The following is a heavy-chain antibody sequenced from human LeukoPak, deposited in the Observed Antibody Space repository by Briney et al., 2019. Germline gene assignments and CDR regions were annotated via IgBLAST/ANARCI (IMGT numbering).Heavy chain of an antibody. V-gene: IGHV3-74*01. CDR2: INSDGSST. CDR1: GFTFSDYY. CDR3: AREKSSWYYYFDY. Sequence: PGGSLRLSCAASGFTFSDYYMSWIRQAPGKGLVWVSRINSDGSSTSYADSVKGRFTISRDNAKNTLYLQMNSLRAEDTAVYYCAREKSSWYYYFDYWGQGTLVTVSS. D-gene: IGHD6-13*01. J-gene: IGHJ4*02.